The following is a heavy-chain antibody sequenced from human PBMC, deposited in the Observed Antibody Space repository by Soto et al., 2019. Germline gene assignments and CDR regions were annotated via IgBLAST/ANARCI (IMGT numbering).Heavy chain of an antibody. CDR2: IYYSGST. Sequence: SETLSLTCTVSGGSITSYYWSWIRQPPGKGLEWIGYIYYSGSTNYNPSLKSRVTISVDTSKNQFSLKLSSVTAADTAVYYCAREITMFRGTTYGMDVWGQGTTVTVSS. J-gene: IGHJ6*02. CDR3: AREITMFRGTTYGMDV. CDR1: GGSITSYY. D-gene: IGHD3-10*01. V-gene: IGHV4-59*01.